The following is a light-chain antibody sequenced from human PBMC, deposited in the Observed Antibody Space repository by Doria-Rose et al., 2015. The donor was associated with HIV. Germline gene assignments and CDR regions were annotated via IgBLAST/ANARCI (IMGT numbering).Light chain of an antibody. CDR3: SSYTSSTFYV. CDR1: SSDVGSYNR. V-gene: IGLV2-18*02. CDR2: ELS. Sequence: GQSVTISCTGTSSDVGSYNRVSWYQQPPGTAPKLMIYELSNRPSGVPDRFSGSKSGNTASLTISGLQTEDEADYYCSSYTSSTFYVFGTGTKVTVL. J-gene: IGLJ1*01.